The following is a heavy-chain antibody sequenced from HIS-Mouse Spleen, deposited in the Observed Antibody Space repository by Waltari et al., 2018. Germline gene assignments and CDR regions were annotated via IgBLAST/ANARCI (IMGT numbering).Heavy chain of an antibody. CDR2: IYYSGGT. V-gene: IGHV4-39*01. CDR3: ARRRGWFDY. D-gene: IGHD6-19*01. CDR1: GGSISSSSYY. J-gene: IGHJ4*02. Sequence: QLQLQESGPGLVKPSETLSLTCTVSGGSISSSSYYWGWIRQPPGKGLEWIGGIYYSGGTYYNPSLKSRVTISVDTSKNQFSLKLSSVTAADTAVYYCARRRGWFDYWGQGTLVTFSS.